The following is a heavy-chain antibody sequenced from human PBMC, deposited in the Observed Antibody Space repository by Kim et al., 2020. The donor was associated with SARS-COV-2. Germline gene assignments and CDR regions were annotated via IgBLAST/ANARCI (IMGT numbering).Heavy chain of an antibody. V-gene: IGHV3-30*18. CDR2: ISYDGSNK. CDR1: GFTFSSYG. Sequence: GGSLRLSCAASGFTFSSYGMHWVRQAPGKGLEWVAVISYDGSNKYYADSVKGRFTISRDNSKNTLYLQMNSLRAEDTAVYYCAKDAAGGDYVWGSYRYTGWLDPWGQGTLGTVSP. D-gene: IGHD3-16*02. J-gene: IGHJ5*02. CDR3: AKDAAGGDYVWGSYRYTGWLDP.